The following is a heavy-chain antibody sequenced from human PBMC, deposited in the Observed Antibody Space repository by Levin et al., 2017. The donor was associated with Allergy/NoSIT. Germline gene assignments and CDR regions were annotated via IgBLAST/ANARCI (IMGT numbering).Heavy chain of an antibody. J-gene: IGHJ6*02. CDR1: GGSISSYY. CDR3: ARENTVLGEVIGSYGMDI. Sequence: SETLSLTCTISGGSISSYYWSWIRQPPGKGLEWIGYIYYSGRTNYNPSLKSRVTISLDTSKNQFSLKLSSVTAADTAVYYCARENTVLGEVIGSYGMDIWGQGTTVTVSS. V-gene: IGHV4-59*12. CDR2: IYYSGRT. D-gene: IGHD3-3*01.